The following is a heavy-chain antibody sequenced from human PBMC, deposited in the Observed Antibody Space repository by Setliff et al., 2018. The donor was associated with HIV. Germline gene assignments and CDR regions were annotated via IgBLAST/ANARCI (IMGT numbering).Heavy chain of an antibody. Sequence: PSETLSLTCTVYGGSFSDNYWSWIRQSPGKGLEWIGEINHSGRTKYSQSLRSSVSISVDPSKTQFSLKLISVPASDTAVYYSARVSSTYCYSIFRNYYYHMDVWGKGTTVTVSS. J-gene: IGHJ6*03. D-gene: IGHD2-15*01. CDR1: GGSFSDNY. CDR3: ARVSSTYCYSIFRNYYYHMDV. V-gene: IGHV4-34*01. CDR2: INHSGRT.